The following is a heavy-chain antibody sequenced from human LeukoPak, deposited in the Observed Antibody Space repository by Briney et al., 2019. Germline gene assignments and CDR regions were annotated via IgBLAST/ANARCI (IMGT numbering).Heavy chain of an antibody. V-gene: IGHV3-30*18. D-gene: IGHD3-10*01. CDR2: ISYDGSNK. CDR1: GFTFSSYG. Sequence: GGSLRLSCAASGFTFSSYGMHWVRQARGKGLEWVAVISYDGSNKYYADSVKGRFTISRDNSKNTLYLQMNSLRAEDTAVYYCAKPGSGSYELDYFDYWGQGTLVTVSS. J-gene: IGHJ4*02. CDR3: AKPGSGSYELDYFDY.